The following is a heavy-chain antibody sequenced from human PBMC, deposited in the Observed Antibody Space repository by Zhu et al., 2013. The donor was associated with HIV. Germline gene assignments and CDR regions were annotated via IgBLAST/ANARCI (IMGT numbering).Heavy chain of an antibody. D-gene: IGHD3-16*01. CDR3: GRVWDYAPRSDIDI. CDR1: GYHFTNYA. CDR2: ISPYNGHT. Sequence: QVQLVQSGAEVTKPGASVKISCKTSGYHFTNYAITWVRQAPGQGLEWVGWISPYNGHTNYLWKLQGRVTMTTDASTSTAYLELTSLMSDDTAMYYCGRVWDYAPRSDIDIWGRGTMVTVSS. J-gene: IGHJ3*02. V-gene: IGHV1-18*01.